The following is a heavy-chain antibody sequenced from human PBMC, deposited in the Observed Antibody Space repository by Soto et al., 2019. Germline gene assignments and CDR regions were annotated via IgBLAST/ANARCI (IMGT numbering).Heavy chain of an antibody. CDR1: GYTFTSYG. V-gene: IGHV1-3*01. J-gene: IGHJ5*02. D-gene: IGHD1-1*01. CDR2: INAANGDT. Sequence: ASVKVSCKASGYTFTSYGIHWVRQAPGQRLEWMGWINAANGDTKYSPKFQGRVTITRDTSASTAYMELSSLRSEDTAVYYCVRSHVSGTGIDWFDPWGKGTLVTVSS. CDR3: VRSHVSGTGIDWFDP.